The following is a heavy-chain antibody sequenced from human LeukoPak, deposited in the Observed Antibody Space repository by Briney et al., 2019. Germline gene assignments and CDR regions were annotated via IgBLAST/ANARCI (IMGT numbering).Heavy chain of an antibody. Sequence: GGSLRLSCAASGFTFSSYSMNWVRQTPGKGLEWVSYISSGSNARYYADSVKGRFTISRDDARNSLYLQMSGLRAEDTAVYYCARMSGSRLPGYWGQGTLVAVSS. D-gene: IGHD3-3*01. CDR3: ARMSGSRLPGY. V-gene: IGHV3-48*01. J-gene: IGHJ4*02. CDR2: ISSGSNAR. CDR1: GFTFSSYS.